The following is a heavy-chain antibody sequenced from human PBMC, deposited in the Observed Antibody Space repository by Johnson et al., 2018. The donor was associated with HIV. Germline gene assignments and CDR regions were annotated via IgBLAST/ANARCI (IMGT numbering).Heavy chain of an antibody. J-gene: IGHJ3*01. CDR1: GFTFSNAW. Sequence: QVQLVESGGGLVTPGGSLRLSCAASGFTFSNAWMSWVRQAPGKGLEWVAVISFDGSNKYYADSVKGRFTISRDNSKKTLYLQMNNLRVEDTALYYCAKDQGYWGDDAFDVWGQGTMVTVYS. D-gene: IGHD7-27*01. CDR3: AKDQGYWGDDAFDV. CDR2: ISFDGSNK. V-gene: IGHV3-30*18.